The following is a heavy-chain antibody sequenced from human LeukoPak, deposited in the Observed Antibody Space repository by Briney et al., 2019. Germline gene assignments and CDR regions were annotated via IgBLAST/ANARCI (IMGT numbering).Heavy chain of an antibody. CDR1: GYTFTGYY. CDR2: INPNSGGT. Sequence: ASVKVSCKASGYTFTGYYMHWVRQAPGQGLEWMGWINPNSGGTNYAQKFQGRVTMTRDTSISTAYMELSRLRSDDTAVYYCARRVVIRNYYYMDVWGKGTTVTVSS. CDR3: ARRVVIRNYYYMDV. J-gene: IGHJ6*03. D-gene: IGHD3-3*01. V-gene: IGHV1-2*02.